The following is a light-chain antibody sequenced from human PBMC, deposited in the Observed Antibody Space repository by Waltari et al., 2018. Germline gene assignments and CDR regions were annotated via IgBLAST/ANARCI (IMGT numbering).Light chain of an antibody. J-gene: IGKJ1*01. CDR1: QSVSGT. CDR2: DAS. CDR3: QKYGTRPAT. Sequence: EIVLTQSPGTLSLSPGERATLSCRASQSVSGTLAWYQQKPGQAPRLLIYDASSRATGIPDRFSGSGSGTDFSLTISRLEPEDFAVYYCQKYGTRPATFGQGTKVEVK. V-gene: IGKV3-20*01.